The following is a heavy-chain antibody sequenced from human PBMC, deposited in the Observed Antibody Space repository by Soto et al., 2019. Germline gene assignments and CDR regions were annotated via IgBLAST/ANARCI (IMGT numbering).Heavy chain of an antibody. J-gene: IGHJ4*02. D-gene: IGHD6-13*01. Sequence: PGGSLRLSCAVSGFTFDDYTMHWVRQAPGKGLEWVSLISWNGDTTYYADSVKGRFTISRDNRKNSLHLQMNSLRPEDSALYYCAKDIGSSWSLDSWGQGTLVTVSS. V-gene: IGHV3-43*01. CDR3: AKDIGSSWSLDS. CDR2: ISWNGDTT. CDR1: GFTFDDYT.